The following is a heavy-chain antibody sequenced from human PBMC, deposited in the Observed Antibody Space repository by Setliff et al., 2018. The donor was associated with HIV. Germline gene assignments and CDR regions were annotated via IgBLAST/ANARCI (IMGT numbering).Heavy chain of an antibody. Sequence: PSETLSLTCTVSGGSINSYYWSWIRQPPGKGLEWIGYIYTSGSTNYNPSLKSRVTISVDTSKNQFSLKLSSVTAADTAVYYCARGPGHDSSGYYYDYYYMDVWGKGTTVTV. D-gene: IGHD3-22*01. CDR1: GGSINSYY. CDR3: ARGPGHDSSGYYYDYYYMDV. J-gene: IGHJ6*03. CDR2: IYTSGST. V-gene: IGHV4-4*08.